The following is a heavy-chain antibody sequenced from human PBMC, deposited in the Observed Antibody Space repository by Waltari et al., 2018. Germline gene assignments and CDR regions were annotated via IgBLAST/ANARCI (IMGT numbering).Heavy chain of an antibody. D-gene: IGHD6-19*01. CDR2: ISYDGSNK. Sequence: QVQLVESGGGVVQPGRSLRLSCAASGSTLSRYGLPWVRQAPGKGLEWVAVISYDGSNKYYADSVKGRFTISRDNSKNTLYLQMNSLRAEDTAVYYCAKARSGWYRESDYWGQGTLVTVSS. CDR1: GSTLSRYG. CDR3: AKARSGWYRESDY. J-gene: IGHJ4*02. V-gene: IGHV3-30*18.